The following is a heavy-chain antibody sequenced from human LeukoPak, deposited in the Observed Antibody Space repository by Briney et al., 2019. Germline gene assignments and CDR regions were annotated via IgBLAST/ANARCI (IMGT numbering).Heavy chain of an antibody. J-gene: IGHJ3*02. CDR3: ARGRRGPRGYYYDSSGYYPDAFDI. V-gene: IGHV4-34*01. CDR2: INHSGST. Sequence: SSETLSLTCAVYGGSFSGYYWSWIRQPPGKGLEWIGEINHSGSTNYNPSLKSRVTISVDTSKNQFSLKLSSVTAADTAVYYCARGRRGPRGYYYDSSGYYPDAFDIWGQGTMVTVSS. D-gene: IGHD3-22*01. CDR1: GGSFSGYY.